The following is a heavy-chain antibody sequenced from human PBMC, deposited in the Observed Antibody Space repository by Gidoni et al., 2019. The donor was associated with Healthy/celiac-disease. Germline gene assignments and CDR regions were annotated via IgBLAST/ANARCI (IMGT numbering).Heavy chain of an antibody. V-gene: IGHV1-18*01. CDR3: ARDQGSGSFIPPFDP. Sequence: QVQLVQSGAEVKKPGASVKVSCKASGYTCTSYGIGWVRQSPGQGLEWMGWISAYNGNTNYAQKLQGRVTMTTDTSPSTAYMELRSLRSDDTAVYYCARDQGSGSFIPPFDPWGQGTLVTVSS. CDR2: ISAYNGNT. CDR1: GYTCTSYG. D-gene: IGHD3-10*01. J-gene: IGHJ5*02.